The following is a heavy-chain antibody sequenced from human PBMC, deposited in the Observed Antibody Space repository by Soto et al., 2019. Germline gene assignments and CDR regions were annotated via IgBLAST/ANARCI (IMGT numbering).Heavy chain of an antibody. Sequence: GAAVKSSCKGSGYSFTSYWIGWVRQMPGKGLEWMGIIYPGDSDTRYSPSFQGQVTISADKSISTAYLQWSSLKASDTAMYYCARVEDCSGGSCYAADYWGQGTLVTVSS. D-gene: IGHD2-15*01. V-gene: IGHV5-51*01. CDR2: IYPGDSDT. CDR1: GYSFTSYW. CDR3: ARVEDCSGGSCYAADY. J-gene: IGHJ4*02.